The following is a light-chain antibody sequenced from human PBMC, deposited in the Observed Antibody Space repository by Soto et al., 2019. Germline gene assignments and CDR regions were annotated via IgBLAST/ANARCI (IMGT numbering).Light chain of an antibody. CDR3: QQRSSWPIT. CDR1: QSVSSSY. J-gene: IGKJ5*01. Sequence: EIVLTQSPGTLPLSPGERATLSCRASQSVSSSYLAWYQQKPGQAPRLLIYGASSRATGIPDRFSGSGSGTDFTLTISRLEPEDFAVYYCQQRSSWPITFGQGTRLEIK. CDR2: GAS. V-gene: IGKV3D-20*02.